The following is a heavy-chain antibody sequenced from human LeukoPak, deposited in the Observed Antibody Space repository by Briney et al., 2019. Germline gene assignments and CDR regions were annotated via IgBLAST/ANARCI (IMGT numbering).Heavy chain of an antibody. Sequence: TGGSLRLSWAASGFTFSSYAMRGFRQAPGKGLGGVAVLSYEGSNKYYADSVKGRFTISRDNSKNTLYLQMNSLRAEDTAVYYCAREAEYYYDSSGYSYYFDYWGQGTLVTVSS. CDR2: LSYEGSNK. J-gene: IGHJ4*02. V-gene: IGHV3-30-3*01. CDR3: AREAEYYYDSSGYSYYFDY. D-gene: IGHD3-22*01. CDR1: GFTFSSYA.